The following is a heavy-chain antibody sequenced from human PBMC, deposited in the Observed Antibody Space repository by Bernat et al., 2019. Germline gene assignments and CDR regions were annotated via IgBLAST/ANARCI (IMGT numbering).Heavy chain of an antibody. Sequence: QVQPQESGPGLVKPSETLSLTCTVSGGSVSSGSYYWSWIRQPPGKGLEWIGSIYYGGNTYHNSSLKSRVTISVDTSKSQFSLKLSSVTAADTAVYYCARRAGGYDFLDYWGQGTRVTVSS. J-gene: IGHJ4*02. V-gene: IGHV4-39*01. CDR1: GGSVSSGSYY. CDR2: IYYGGNT. D-gene: IGHD5-12*01. CDR3: ARRAGGYDFLDY.